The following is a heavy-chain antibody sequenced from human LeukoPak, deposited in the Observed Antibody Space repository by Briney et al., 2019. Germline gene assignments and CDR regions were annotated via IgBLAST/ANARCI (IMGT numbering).Heavy chain of an antibody. V-gene: IGHV3-11*01. CDR3: ARRIAGDGSHAFDI. CDR2: TRNSDNNM. D-gene: IGHD6-19*01. CDR1: GFTFSDYN. Sequence: GGSLRLSCAASGFTFSDYNMGWMRQAPGKGLEWVSYTRNSDNNMFYADSVKGRFTISRDNAKYSVYLQMNSLRAEDAAVYYCARRIAGDGSHAFDIWGQGTMVTVSS. J-gene: IGHJ3*02.